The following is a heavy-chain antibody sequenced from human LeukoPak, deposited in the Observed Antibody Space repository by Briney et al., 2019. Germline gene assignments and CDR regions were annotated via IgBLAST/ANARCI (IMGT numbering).Heavy chain of an antibody. J-gene: IGHJ4*02. D-gene: IGHD5-18*01. V-gene: IGHV1-18*04. Sequence: GASVKVSCKASGYTFTGYYMHWVRQAPGQGLEWMGWISAYNGNTNYAQKLQGRVTMTTDTSTSTAYMELRSLRSDDTAVYYCARDVDTAMVPDYFDYWGQGTLVTVSS. CDR1: GYTFTGYY. CDR3: ARDVDTAMVPDYFDY. CDR2: ISAYNGNT.